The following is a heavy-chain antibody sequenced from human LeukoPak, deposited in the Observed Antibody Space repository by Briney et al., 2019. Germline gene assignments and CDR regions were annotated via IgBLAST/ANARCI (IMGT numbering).Heavy chain of an antibody. CDR3: ARVTYPLGTVTNDY. CDR2: IIPILGIA. CDR1: GGTFSSYA. Sequence: AASVKVSCKASGGTFSSYAISWVRQAPGQGLEWMGRIIPILGIANYAQKFQGRVTITADKSTSTAYMELSSLRSEDTAVYYCARVTYPLGTVTNDYWGQGTLVTVSS. D-gene: IGHD4-11*01. V-gene: IGHV1-69*04. J-gene: IGHJ4*02.